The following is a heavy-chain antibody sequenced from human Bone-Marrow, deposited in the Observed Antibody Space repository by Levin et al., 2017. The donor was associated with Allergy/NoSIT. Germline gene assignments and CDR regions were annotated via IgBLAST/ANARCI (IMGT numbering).Heavy chain of an antibody. CDR3: ARTLGYCSGDSCYFYVDY. CDR2: IYHSGST. J-gene: IGHJ4*02. V-gene: IGHV4-38-2*01. Sequence: SETLSLTCAVSGYSISSDYYWGWIRQPPGEGLEWIGNIYHSGSTYYNPSLKSPVTISVDTSKNQFSLKVTSVTAADTAVYYCARTLGYCSGDSCYFYVDYWGRGTLVTVSS. CDR1: GYSISSDYY. D-gene: IGHD2-15*01.